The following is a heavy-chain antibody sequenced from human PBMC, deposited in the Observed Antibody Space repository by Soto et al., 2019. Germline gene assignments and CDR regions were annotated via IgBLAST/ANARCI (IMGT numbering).Heavy chain of an antibody. CDR3: ARDSPYCSSTSCPIDY. CDR1: GGTFSSYT. CDR2: IIPILGIA. D-gene: IGHD2-2*01. V-gene: IGHV1-69*04. Sequence: SVKVSCKASGGTFSSYTISWVRQAPGQGLEWMGRIIPILGIANYAQKFQGRVTITADKSTSTAYMELSSLRSEDTAVYYCARDSPYCSSTSCPIDYWGQGTLVTVSS. J-gene: IGHJ4*02.